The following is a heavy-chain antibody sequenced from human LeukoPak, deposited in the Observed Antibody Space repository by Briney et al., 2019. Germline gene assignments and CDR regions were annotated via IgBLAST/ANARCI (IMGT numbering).Heavy chain of an antibody. CDR3: ARPTYYYDSSGYPPDY. CDR2: IYPGDSDT. Sequence: GESLKISCKGSGYSFTSYWIGWVRQMPGKGLEWMGIIYPGDSDTRYSPSFQGQVTISADKSISTAYLQWSSLKASDTAMYYCARPTYYYDSSGYPPDYWGQGTLVTVSP. V-gene: IGHV5-51*01. D-gene: IGHD3-22*01. J-gene: IGHJ4*02. CDR1: GYSFTSYW.